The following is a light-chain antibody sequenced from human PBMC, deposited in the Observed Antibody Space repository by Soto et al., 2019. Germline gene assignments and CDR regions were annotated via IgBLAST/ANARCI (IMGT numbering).Light chain of an antibody. CDR2: DAS. Sequence: EIVMTQSPATLSVSPGERATLSCRASQSVSSNLAWYQQKPGQAPRLLIYDASTRATGIPARFTGSGSGTEFTLTISSLQSEDFAMYYCQQYHNWPPYTFGQGTNLDIK. CDR3: QQYHNWPPYT. V-gene: IGKV3D-15*01. CDR1: QSVSSN. J-gene: IGKJ2*01.